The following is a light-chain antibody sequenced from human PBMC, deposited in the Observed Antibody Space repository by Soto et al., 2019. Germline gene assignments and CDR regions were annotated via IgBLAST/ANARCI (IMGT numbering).Light chain of an antibody. J-gene: IGLJ2*01. CDR3: ASWDDSLNGVV. V-gene: IGLV1-44*01. Sequence: QPVLALPPSASGTPGQRVTISCSGSSSNIGINTVNWYQQLPGTAPKLLIYSNNQRPSGVPDRFSGSKSGTSASLAISGLQSEDEADYYCASWDDSLNGVVFGGGTKLTVL. CDR2: SNN. CDR1: SSNIGINT.